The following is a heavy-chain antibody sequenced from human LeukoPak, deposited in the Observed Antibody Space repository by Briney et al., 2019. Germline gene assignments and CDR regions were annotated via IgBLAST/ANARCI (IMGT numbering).Heavy chain of an antibody. CDR3: ARDSAVSYDFWSGYSPLYYFDY. J-gene: IGHJ4*02. V-gene: IGHV1-18*01. Sequence: ASVKVSCTASGYTFTSYGISWVRQAPGQGLEWMGWISAYNGNTNYAQKFQGRVTMTRDTSISTAYMELSRLRSDDTAVYYCARDSAVSYDFWSGYSPLYYFDYWGQGTLVTVSS. CDR1: GYTFTSYG. D-gene: IGHD3-3*01. CDR2: ISAYNGNT.